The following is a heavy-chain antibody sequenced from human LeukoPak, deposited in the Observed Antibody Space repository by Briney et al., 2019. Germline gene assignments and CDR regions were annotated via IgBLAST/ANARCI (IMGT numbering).Heavy chain of an antibody. Sequence: GGSLRLSCAASGFTFSNSWMDWVRQAPGKGLEWVANINQDGSEKYYVDSVRGRFTISRNNADNSLFLQMNSLRGEDTAVYYCSVRLGQWGQGTLVTVSS. V-gene: IGHV3-7*03. CDR3: SVRLGQ. CDR2: INQDGSEK. J-gene: IGHJ4*02. D-gene: IGHD3/OR15-3a*01. CDR1: GFTFSNSW.